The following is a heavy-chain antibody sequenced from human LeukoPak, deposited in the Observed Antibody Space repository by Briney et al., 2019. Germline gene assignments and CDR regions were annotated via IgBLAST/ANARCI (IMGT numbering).Heavy chain of an antibody. CDR2: IYYSGST. CDR3: VRVLAYCGGDCYAFDF. D-gene: IGHD2-21*02. J-gene: IGHJ4*02. V-gene: IGHV4-59*01. Sequence: SETLSLTCTVSGGSISSYYWSWIRQPPGKGLEWIGYIYYSGSTNYNPSLKSRVTISVDTSKNQFSLKLSSVTAADTAVYYCVRVLAYCGGDCYAFDFWGQGTLVTVSS. CDR1: GGSISSYY.